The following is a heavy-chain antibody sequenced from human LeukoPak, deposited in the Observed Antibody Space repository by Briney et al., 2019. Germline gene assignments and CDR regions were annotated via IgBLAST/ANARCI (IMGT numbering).Heavy chain of an antibody. D-gene: IGHD6-13*01. CDR3: ASVISSSWYPPYY. CDR2: FDPEDGET. J-gene: IGHJ4*02. V-gene: IGHV1-18*01. Sequence: GASVKVSCKASGYTFFNYGISWVRQAPGQGLEWMGGFDPEDGETIYAQKFQGRVTMTRDTSTSTVYMELSSLRSEDTAVYYCASVISSSWYPPYYWGQGTLVIVSS. CDR1: GYTFFNYG.